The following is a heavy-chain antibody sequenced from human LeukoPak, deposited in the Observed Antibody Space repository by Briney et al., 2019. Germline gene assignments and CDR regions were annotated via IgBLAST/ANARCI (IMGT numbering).Heavy chain of an antibody. V-gene: IGHV4-4*07. Sequence: KPSETLSLTCTVSGGSISSYYWSWIRQPAGKGLEWIGRIYTSGSTNYNPSLKSRVTMSVDTPKNQFSLKLSSVTAADTAVYYCARDEVAAAGTNWFDPWGQGTLVTVSS. J-gene: IGHJ5*02. CDR2: IYTSGST. D-gene: IGHD6-13*01. CDR1: GGSISSYY. CDR3: ARDEVAAAGTNWFDP.